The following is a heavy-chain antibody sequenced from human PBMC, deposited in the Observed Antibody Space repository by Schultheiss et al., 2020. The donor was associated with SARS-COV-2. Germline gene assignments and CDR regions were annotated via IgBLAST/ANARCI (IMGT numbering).Heavy chain of an antibody. Sequence: SETLSLTCAVYGGSLSDYNGTWIRQSPGRGLEWIGEINPSGSSSYNPSLKSRVFISVDTSKNHLSLKLTSVTAADTAVYYCARYPITMMGSYYYYYMDVWGKGTTVTVSS. CDR1: GGSLSDYN. D-gene: IGHD3-22*01. CDR2: INPSGSS. CDR3: ARYPITMMGSYYYYYMDV. V-gene: IGHV4-34*01. J-gene: IGHJ6*03.